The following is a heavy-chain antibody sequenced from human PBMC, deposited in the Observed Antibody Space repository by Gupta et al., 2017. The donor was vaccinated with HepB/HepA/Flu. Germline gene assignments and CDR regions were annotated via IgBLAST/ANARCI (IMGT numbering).Heavy chain of an antibody. CDR2: ISSSSQTT. CDR1: GFDFNTFA. J-gene: IGHJ4*02. D-gene: IGHD3/OR15-3a*01. V-gene: IGHV3-48*02. Sequence: EVHLVESGENLVQPGGSLRLSCEVSGFDFNTFAMNWVRQAPAKGLEWLSYISSSSQTTYYADSVKGRFSISRDNGKNSLYLEMNSLREDDTAIYYCARVPLAQYDFWSGYSDYWGQGILGTVSS. CDR3: ARVPLAQYDFWSGYSDY.